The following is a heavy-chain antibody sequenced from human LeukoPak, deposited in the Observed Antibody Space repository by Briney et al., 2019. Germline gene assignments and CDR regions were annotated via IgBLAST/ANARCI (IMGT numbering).Heavy chain of an antibody. CDR2: ISHGGST. V-gene: IGHV4-4*02. CDR1: GGSISSSSW. D-gene: IGHD1-1*01. Sequence: SETLSLTCAVSGGSISSSSWWSWVRQPPGKGLEWIGEISHGGSTNYNPSLESRVTISVDTSKNQFSLNLDSVTAADTAVYFCARVTATTPFDNWGQGILATVSS. CDR3: ARVTATTPFDN. J-gene: IGHJ4*02.